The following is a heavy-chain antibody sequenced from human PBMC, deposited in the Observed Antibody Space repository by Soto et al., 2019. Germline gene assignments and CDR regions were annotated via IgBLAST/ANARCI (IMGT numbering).Heavy chain of an antibody. CDR3: AKDALGIAAAGKRNWFDP. J-gene: IGHJ5*02. D-gene: IGHD6-13*01. V-gene: IGHV3-23*01. CDR2: ISGSGGST. Sequence: GGSLRLSCAASGFTFSSYAMSWVRQAPGKGLEWVSTISGSGGSTYYADSVKGRFTISRDNSRNTLYLQMNSLRAEDTAVYHCAKDALGIAAAGKRNWFDPWGQGTLVTVSS. CDR1: GFTFSSYA.